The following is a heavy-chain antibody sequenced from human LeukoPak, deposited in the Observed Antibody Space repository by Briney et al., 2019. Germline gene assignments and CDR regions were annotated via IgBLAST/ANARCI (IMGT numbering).Heavy chain of an antibody. D-gene: IGHD1-26*01. V-gene: IGHV3-7*01. J-gene: IGHJ4*02. CDR2: IKQDGSEK. Sequence: GGSLRLSCAASGFTFSSYWMSWVRQAPGKGLEWVANIKQDGSEKYYVDSVKGRFTISRDNAKNSLYLQMNSLGAEDTAVYYCARGPVGAYSVDWGQGTLVTVSS. CDR3: ARGPVGAYSVD. CDR1: GFTFSSYW.